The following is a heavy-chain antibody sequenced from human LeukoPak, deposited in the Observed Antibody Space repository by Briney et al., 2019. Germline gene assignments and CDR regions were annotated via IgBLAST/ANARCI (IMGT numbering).Heavy chain of an antibody. V-gene: IGHV4-4*07. CDR2: IYTSGST. CDR3: ARTGYDFWSGATFDY. J-gene: IGHJ4*02. Sequence: SETLSLTCTVSGGSISSYYWSWIRQPAGKGLEWIGRIYTSGSTNYNPSLKRRVTMSVDTSKNQFSLKLSSVTAADTAVYYCARTGYDFWSGATFDYWGQGTLVTVSS. CDR1: GGSISSYY. D-gene: IGHD3-3*01.